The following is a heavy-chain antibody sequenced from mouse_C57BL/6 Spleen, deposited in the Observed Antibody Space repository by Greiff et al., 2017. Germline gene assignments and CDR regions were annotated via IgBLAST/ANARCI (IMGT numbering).Heavy chain of an antibody. CDR2: ISSGSSTI. Sequence: EVKLVESGGGLVKPGGSLKLSCAASGFTFSDYGMHWVRQAPEKGLEWVAYISSGSSTIYYADTVKGRFTISRDNAKNTLFLQMTSLRSEDTAMYYCAGHCDTYAMDYWGQETSVPVSS. V-gene: IGHV5-17*01. CDR3: AGHCDTYAMDY. D-gene: IGHD2-13*01. J-gene: IGHJ4*01. CDR1: GFTFSDYG.